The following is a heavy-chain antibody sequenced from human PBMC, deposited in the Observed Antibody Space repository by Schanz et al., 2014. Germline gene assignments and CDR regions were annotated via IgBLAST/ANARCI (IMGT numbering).Heavy chain of an antibody. CDR1: EFTFSSYK. J-gene: IGHJ4*02. Sequence: EVQLVESGGGLVQPGGSLSLSCEASEFTFSSYKMNWVRQAPGKGREWVSSISSSGSYIHYADSVKGRFTISRDNAKNTLYLQMNSLRAEDTAVYYCARDSRPNYDFLTAYYSIDYWGQGTLVTVSS. V-gene: IGHV3-21*01. D-gene: IGHD3-9*01. CDR3: ARDSRPNYDFLTAYYSIDY. CDR2: ISSSGSYI.